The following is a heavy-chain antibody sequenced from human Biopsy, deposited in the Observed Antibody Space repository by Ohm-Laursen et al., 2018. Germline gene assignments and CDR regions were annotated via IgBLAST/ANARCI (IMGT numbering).Heavy chain of an antibody. CDR1: GGYISHYY. Sequence: SDTLSLTCTVSGGYISHYYWTWIRQPAGQGLEWIGRIYITGETDYNPSLKSRVTMSVDSSKKQFSLKLKSVTAADTAIYYCARAPPLIRGVVESWFDPWGQGILVTVSP. D-gene: IGHD3-10*01. J-gene: IGHJ5*02. CDR3: ARAPPLIRGVVESWFDP. V-gene: IGHV4-4*07. CDR2: IYITGET.